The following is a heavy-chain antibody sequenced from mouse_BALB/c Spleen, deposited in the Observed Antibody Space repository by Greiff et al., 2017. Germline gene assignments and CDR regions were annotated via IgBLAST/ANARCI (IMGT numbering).Heavy chain of an antibody. CDR2: ISSGSSTI. V-gene: IGHV5-17*02. J-gene: IGHJ1*01. Sequence: EVQGVESGGGLVQPGGSRKLSCAASGFTFSSFGMHWVRQAPEKGLEWVAYISSGSSTIYYADTVKGRFTISRDNPKNTLFLQMTSLRSEDTAMYNCARSTTVPFYWYFDVWGAGTTVTVSS. CDR1: GFTFSSFG. CDR3: ARSTTVPFYWYFDV. D-gene: IGHD1-1*01.